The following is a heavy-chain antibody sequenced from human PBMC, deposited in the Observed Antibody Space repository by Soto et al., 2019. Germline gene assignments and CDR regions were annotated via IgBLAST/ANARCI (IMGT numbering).Heavy chain of an antibody. CDR1: GGSFSDYY. CDR3: ARSVAGTDY. D-gene: IGHD6-19*01. J-gene: IGHJ4*02. CDR2: INHSGST. Sequence: QVQLQQWGAGLLKPSETLSLTCAVYGGSFSDYYWSWIRQPPGKGLEWIGEINHSGSTNYNPSLRCRVTISVDTSKNQFSLKLSSGTAADTAVYYCARSVAGTDYWGQGTLVTVSS. V-gene: IGHV4-34*01.